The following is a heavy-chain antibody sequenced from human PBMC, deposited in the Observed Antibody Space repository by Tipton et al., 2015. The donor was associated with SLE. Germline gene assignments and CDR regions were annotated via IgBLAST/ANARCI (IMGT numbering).Heavy chain of an antibody. V-gene: IGHV4-39*07. CDR1: GGSISSSSYY. CDR2: MYYSGST. CDR3: ARERVVTPGYYYYYGMDV. Sequence: TLSLTCTVSGGSISSSSYYWGWIRQPPGKGLEWIGSMYYSGSTYYNPSLKSRVTISVDTSKNQFSLKLSSVTAADTAVYYCARERVVTPGYYYYYGMDVWGQGTTVTVSS. D-gene: IGHD4-23*01. J-gene: IGHJ6*02.